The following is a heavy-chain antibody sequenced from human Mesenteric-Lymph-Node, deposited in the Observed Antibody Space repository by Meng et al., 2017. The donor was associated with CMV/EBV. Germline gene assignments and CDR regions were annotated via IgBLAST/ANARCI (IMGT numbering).Heavy chain of an antibody. Sequence: SETLSLTCTVSDGSVISASHYWNWIRQPPGKGLEWLGYVYYTGSTNYNPSLKSRVTISLDTSRNQFSLRLTSVNAADTAVYYCARSPLEWLSPVVRYFDLWGRGTLVTVSS. D-gene: IGHD3-3*01. CDR2: VYYTGST. CDR3: ARSPLEWLSPVVRYFDL. J-gene: IGHJ2*01. CDR1: DGSVISASHY. V-gene: IGHV4-61*01.